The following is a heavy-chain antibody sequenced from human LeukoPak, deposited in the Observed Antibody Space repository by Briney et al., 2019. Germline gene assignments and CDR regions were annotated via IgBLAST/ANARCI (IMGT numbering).Heavy chain of an antibody. CDR1: GYTFTVTGYY. CDR2: INPNSGGT. Sequence: GASVEVSCKLSGYTFTVTGYYIHWVRRAPGQGLEWMGWINPNSGGTNYAQRFQGRITMTRDTSISTAYMELSSLRPDDTALYYCARVPHRGTIVELPGTILDAFDIWSQGTMVTVSS. D-gene: IGHD1-7*01. J-gene: IGHJ3*02. CDR3: ARVPHRGTIVELPGTILDAFDI. V-gene: IGHV1-2*02.